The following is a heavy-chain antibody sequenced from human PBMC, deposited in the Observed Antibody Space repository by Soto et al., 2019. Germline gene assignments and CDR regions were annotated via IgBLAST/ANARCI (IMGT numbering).Heavy chain of an antibody. J-gene: IGHJ4*02. V-gene: IGHV1-8*01. Sequence: QVQLVQSGAEVKKPGASVKVSCKASGYTFTSYNINWVRQATGQGLEWMGWMNPNSGNTGYAQKFQGRVTMTRNTSRSTAYMELSSLKSEDTAVYYCARAYDSGRPVDYWGQGTLVTVSS. CDR1: GYTFTSYN. D-gene: IGHD3-10*01. CDR2: MNPNSGNT. CDR3: ARAYDSGRPVDY.